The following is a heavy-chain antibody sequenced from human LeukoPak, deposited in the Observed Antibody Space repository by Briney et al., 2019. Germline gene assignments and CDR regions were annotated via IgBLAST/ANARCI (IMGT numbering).Heavy chain of an antibody. CDR1: GGTFSSYA. D-gene: IGHD2-21*02. CDR2: IIPIFGTA. J-gene: IGHJ4*02. V-gene: IGHV1-69*13. CDR3: ARSSVVTAITPFGY. Sequence: ASVKVSCKASGGTFSSYAISWVRQAPGQGLEWMGGIIPIFGTANYAQKFQGRVTITADESTSTAYMELSSLRSEDTAVYYCARSSVVTAITPFGYWGQGTLVTVSS.